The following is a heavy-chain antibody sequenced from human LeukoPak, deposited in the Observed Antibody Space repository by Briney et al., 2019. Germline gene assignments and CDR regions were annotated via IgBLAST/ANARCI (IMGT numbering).Heavy chain of an antibody. Sequence: SETLSLTCTVSGGSISTYYWSWIRRPPGKGLEWIGYIYYSGNTNYNPSLKSRVTISVDTSKNEFSLKLSSVTAADTAVYYCARVGLPYAFDIWGQGTMVTVSS. CDR3: ARVGLPYAFDI. CDR1: GGSISTYY. J-gene: IGHJ3*02. V-gene: IGHV4-59*01. D-gene: IGHD5-18*01. CDR2: IYYSGNT.